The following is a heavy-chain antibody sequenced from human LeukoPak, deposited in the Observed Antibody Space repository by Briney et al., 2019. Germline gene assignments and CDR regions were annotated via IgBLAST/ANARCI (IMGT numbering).Heavy chain of an antibody. CDR3: ARVGCSSTSCYLRYYYYYMDV. CDR2: ISSGGQTV. D-gene: IGHD2-2*01. V-gene: IGHV3-48*04. Sequence: GGSLRLSCEGSGFIFSSYSMNWVRQAPGKGLEWLSYISSGGQTVYYADSVKGRFTISRDNAKNSLYLQMNSLRAEDTALYYCARVGCSSTSCYLRYYYYYMDVWGKGTTVTVSS. J-gene: IGHJ6*03. CDR1: GFIFSSYS.